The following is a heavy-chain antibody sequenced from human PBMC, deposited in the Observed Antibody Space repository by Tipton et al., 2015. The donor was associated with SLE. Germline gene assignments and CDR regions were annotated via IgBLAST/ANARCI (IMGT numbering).Heavy chain of an antibody. D-gene: IGHD2-21*01. V-gene: IGHV4-59*08. J-gene: IGHJ4*02. CDR1: GGSISTYL. Sequence: TLSLTCTISGGSISTYLWSWVRQPPGKGLEWIGYISDGGGTNYNPSLKSRVTISVDPAKNQFSLKLTSVTAADTAVYYCARCSRDYYFGRDWVDFWGQGTLVTVSS. CDR2: ISDGGGT. CDR3: ARCSRDYYFGRDWVDF.